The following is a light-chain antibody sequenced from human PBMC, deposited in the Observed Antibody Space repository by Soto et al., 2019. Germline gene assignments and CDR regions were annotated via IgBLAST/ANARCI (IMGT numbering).Light chain of an antibody. CDR1: QSVSLS. J-gene: IGKJ1*01. Sequence: EIVLTQSPATLSVSLGDSATLSCRASQSVSLSLAWYQMRPGQPPRLLIYGASTRATDIPARFSGSGSGTDFTLTISSLQSEDFAVYVCQQYHIWPSWTFGKGTKVELK. CDR2: GAS. V-gene: IGKV3-15*01. CDR3: QQYHIWPSWT.